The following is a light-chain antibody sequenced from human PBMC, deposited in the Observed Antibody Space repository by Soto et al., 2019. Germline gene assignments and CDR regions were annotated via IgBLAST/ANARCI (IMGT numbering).Light chain of an antibody. CDR1: QSVSGS. J-gene: IGKJ4*01. CDR3: QEGTYWPA. Sequence: DIVLTQSPAILSFSPGEKATLSCRASQSVSGSLGWYQQKPGQAPRLIIYDASVRATGIPARFSGSGSGTEFTLKISSLEPEDFAVYYGQEGTYWPAFGGWTKVDIX. CDR2: DAS. V-gene: IGKV3-11*01.